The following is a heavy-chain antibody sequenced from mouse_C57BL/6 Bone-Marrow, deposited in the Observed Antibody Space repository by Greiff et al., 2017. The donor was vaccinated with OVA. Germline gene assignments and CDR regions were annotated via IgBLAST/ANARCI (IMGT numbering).Heavy chain of an antibody. V-gene: IGHV1-66*01. Sequence: QVQLQQSGPELVKPGASVKISCKASGYSFTSYYIHWVKQRPGQGLEWIGWIYPGSGNTKYNEKFKGKATLTADTSSSTAYMQLSSLTSEDSAVYYCARGDSSGPFAYWGQGTLVTVSA. CDR1: GYSFTSYY. CDR3: ARGDSSGPFAY. CDR2: IYPGSGNT. D-gene: IGHD3-2*02. J-gene: IGHJ3*01.